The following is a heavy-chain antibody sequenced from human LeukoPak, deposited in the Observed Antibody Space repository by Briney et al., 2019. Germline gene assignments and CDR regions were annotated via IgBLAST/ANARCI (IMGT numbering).Heavy chain of an antibody. J-gene: IGHJ6*03. Sequence: KPSETLSLTCAISSGSFSGYFWSWIRQSPGKGLEWIGYIYYSGSTNYNPSLKSRVTISVDTSKNQFSLKLSSVTAADTAVYYCARAREQWLEGYYYYMDVWGKGTTVTISS. CDR3: ARAREQWLEGYYYYMDV. CDR2: IYYSGST. CDR1: SGSFSGYF. D-gene: IGHD6-19*01. V-gene: IGHV4-59*01.